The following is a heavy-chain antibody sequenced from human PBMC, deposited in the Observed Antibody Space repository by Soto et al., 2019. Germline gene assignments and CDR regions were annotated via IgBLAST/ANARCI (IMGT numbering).Heavy chain of an antibody. Sequence: QVQLVESGAEVKKHGSSVKVSCRASGGHFDRFALSWLRQAHGQGLEWMGGIIPFLSATTYAQKFQGRVTITADESASTLYLELRSLTSDDTAVYYCARGEDDYGDFGSMDVWGQGTSVTVSS. CDR3: ARGEDDYGDFGSMDV. D-gene: IGHD4-17*01. V-gene: IGHV1-69*01. CDR2: IIPFLSAT. J-gene: IGHJ6*02. CDR1: GGHFDRFA.